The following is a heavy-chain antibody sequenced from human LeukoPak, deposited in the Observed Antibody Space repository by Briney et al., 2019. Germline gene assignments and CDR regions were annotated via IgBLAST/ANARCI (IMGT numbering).Heavy chain of an antibody. CDR1: GFTFSDYY. CDR2: ISSSSSYT. J-gene: IGHJ3*02. D-gene: IGHD3-10*01. V-gene: IGHV3-11*05. CDR3: ARAARYYGSGFDAFDI. Sequence: PAGSLRLSCAASGFTFSDYYMSWIRQAPGKGLEWVSYISSSSSYTNYADSVKGRFTISRDNAKNSLYLQMISLRAEDTAVYYCARAARYYGSGFDAFDIWGQGTMVTVSS.